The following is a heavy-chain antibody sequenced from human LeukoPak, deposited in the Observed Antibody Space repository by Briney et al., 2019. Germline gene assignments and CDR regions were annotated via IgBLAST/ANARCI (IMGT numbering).Heavy chain of an antibody. CDR1: GFTFDDYA. J-gene: IGHJ5*01. V-gene: IGHV3-43D*03. CDR3: AKDGVVAALGDNWFDS. Sequence: GGSLRLSCAASGFTFDDYAMHWVRQAPGRGLGWVSLISWQGGSTYYADSVKGRFTISRDNSKNSLYLQMSSLRLEDTALYYCAKDGVVAALGDNWFDSWGQGTLVTVSS. CDR2: ISWQGGST. D-gene: IGHD2-15*01.